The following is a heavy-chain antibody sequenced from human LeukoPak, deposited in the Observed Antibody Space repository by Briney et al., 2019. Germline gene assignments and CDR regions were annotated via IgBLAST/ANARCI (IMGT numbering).Heavy chain of an antibody. Sequence: GGSLRLSCAASGFTFSSYGMHWVRQAPGKGLEWVAVIWYDGSNKYYADSVKGRFTISRDNSKNTLYLQMNSLRAEDTAVYYCARDGGYSSSSGGDYWGQGTLVTVSS. CDR3: ARDGGYSSSSGGDY. J-gene: IGHJ4*02. CDR1: GFTFSSYG. CDR2: IWYDGSNK. V-gene: IGHV3-33*01. D-gene: IGHD6-6*01.